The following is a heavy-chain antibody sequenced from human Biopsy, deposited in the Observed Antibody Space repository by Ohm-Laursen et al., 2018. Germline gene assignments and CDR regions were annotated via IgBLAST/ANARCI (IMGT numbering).Heavy chain of an antibody. V-gene: IGHV4-59*11. Sequence: SQTLSLTCTVSGGSFTGHYWSWIRQPPGKGLEWIGHISYTGYTSYNASLKSRVTISLDTSRKHFSLRLTSLAAADTAVYYCARGSNDSGGLYFPRWGQGTLLTVSS. CDR1: GGSFTGHY. D-gene: IGHD4-23*01. CDR3: ARGSNDSGGLYFPR. J-gene: IGHJ4*02. CDR2: ISYTGYT.